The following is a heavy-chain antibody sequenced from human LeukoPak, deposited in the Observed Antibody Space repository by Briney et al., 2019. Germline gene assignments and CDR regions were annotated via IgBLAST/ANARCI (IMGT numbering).Heavy chain of an antibody. CDR2: INSDGSIT. CDR1: GFTFSSYW. Sequence: LPGGCVRLSCAASGFTFSSYWMHWVRQVPGKGLVWVSRINSDGSITSYADSVKGRFTVSRDNAQNTLYLQMSSLRAEDTAVYYCTRDFTGYSYWGQASMATDSS. D-gene: IGHD5-18*01. J-gene: IGHJ4*02. V-gene: IGHV3-74*01. CDR3: TRDFTGYSY.